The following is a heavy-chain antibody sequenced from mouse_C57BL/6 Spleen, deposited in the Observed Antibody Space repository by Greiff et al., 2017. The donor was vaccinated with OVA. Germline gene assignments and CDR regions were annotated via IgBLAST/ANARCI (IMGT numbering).Heavy chain of an antibody. CDR1: GFTFSDYG. D-gene: IGHD1-1*01. CDR2: ISNLAYSI. Sequence: EVNVVESGGGLVQPGGSLKLSCAASGFTFSDYGMAWVRQAPRKGPEWVAFISNLAYSIYYADTVTGRFTISRENAKNTLYLEMSSLRSEDTAMYYCARGGYYYGNYYAMDYWGQGTSVTVSS. J-gene: IGHJ4*01. CDR3: ARGGYYYGNYYAMDY. V-gene: IGHV5-15*01.